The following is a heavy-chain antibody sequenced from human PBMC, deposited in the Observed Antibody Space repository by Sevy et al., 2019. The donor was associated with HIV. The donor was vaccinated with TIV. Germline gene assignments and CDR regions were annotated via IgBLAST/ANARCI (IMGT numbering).Heavy chain of an antibody. Sequence: SETLSLTCSVSGGSVRSSPYYWGWIRQSPGKGLEWIGSTYYSGSTYYNPSLKSRVMISVDTSRSQFSLKLNSVTAADTAVYYCAASLPLNVVCSSTSYYGAFDYWGQGTAVTVSS. D-gene: IGHD2-2*01. CDR2: TYYSGST. V-gene: IGHV4-39*01. CDR1: GGSVRSSPYY. J-gene: IGHJ4*02. CDR3: AASLPLNVVCSSTSYYGAFDY.